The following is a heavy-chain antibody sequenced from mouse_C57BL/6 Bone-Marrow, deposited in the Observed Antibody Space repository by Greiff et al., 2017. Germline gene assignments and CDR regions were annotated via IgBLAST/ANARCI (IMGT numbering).Heavy chain of an antibody. J-gene: IGHJ1*03. V-gene: IGHV3-6*01. CDR2: ISYDGSN. Sequence: DVQLQESGPGLVKPSQSLSLTCSVTGYSITSGYYWNWIRQFPGNKLEWMGYISYDGSNNYNPSLKNRISITRDTSKNQFFLKLNSVTTEDTATYYCARDLRVITTVAYWYFDVWGTGTTVTVSS. CDR3: ARDLRVITTVAYWYFDV. CDR1: GYSITSGYY. D-gene: IGHD1-1*01.